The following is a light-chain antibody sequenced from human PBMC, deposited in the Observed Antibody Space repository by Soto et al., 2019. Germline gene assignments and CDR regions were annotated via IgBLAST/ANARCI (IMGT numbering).Light chain of an antibody. Sequence: VVMQSPGTLSLSPGARATLSRRASQSVSNNYLAWYQQNPGQAPRLLIYGASNRATGIPDRFSGSGSGTDFTLTISRLEPEDFAVYYCQQYGSSGTFGQGTKVDIK. CDR2: GAS. CDR1: QSVSNNY. CDR3: QQYGSSGT. V-gene: IGKV3-20*01. J-gene: IGKJ1*01.